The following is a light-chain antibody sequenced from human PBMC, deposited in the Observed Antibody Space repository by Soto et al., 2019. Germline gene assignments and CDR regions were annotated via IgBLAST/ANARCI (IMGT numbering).Light chain of an antibody. J-gene: IGKJ2*01. CDR2: KTY. CDR1: QSISSC. V-gene: IGKV1-5*03. CDR3: QQCNSYPYT. Sequence: DIQMTQSPSTLSASVGDRVTITCRASQSISSCLAWYQQKPGKAPKLLIYKTYSLESGVQSSFSGSGAGTEFTLTISSLQPDDCATYYCQQCNSYPYTFGQGTKLEIK.